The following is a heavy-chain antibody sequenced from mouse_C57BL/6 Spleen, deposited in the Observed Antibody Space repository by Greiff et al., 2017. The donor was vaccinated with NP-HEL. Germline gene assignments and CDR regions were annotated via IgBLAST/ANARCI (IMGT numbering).Heavy chain of an antibody. Sequence: QVQLQQPGPELVKPGASVKLSCKASGYTFTSYWMHWVKQRPGQGLEWIGNINPSNGGTNYNEKFKSKATLTVDKSSSTAYMQLSSLKSEDSAVYYCARSTIYYDYDDAMDYWGQGTSVTVSS. CDR2: INPSNGGT. D-gene: IGHD2-4*01. CDR1: GYTFTSYW. CDR3: ARSTIYYDYDDAMDY. V-gene: IGHV1-53*01. J-gene: IGHJ4*01.